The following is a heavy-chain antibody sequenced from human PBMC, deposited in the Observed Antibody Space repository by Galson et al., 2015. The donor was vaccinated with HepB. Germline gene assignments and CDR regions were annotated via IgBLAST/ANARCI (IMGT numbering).Heavy chain of an antibody. J-gene: IGHJ4*02. V-gene: IGHV1-8*01. D-gene: IGHD2-8*01. CDR2: MNPDSGNT. CDR1: GYTFTNSD. CDR3: ARGRYCTSGACPYYFDN. Sequence: SVKVSCKASGYTFTNSDINWLRQATGQGLEWIGWMNPDSGNTGYTQKFQGRVTMTRNTSITTAHMELSSLRSEDTAVYYCARGRYCTSGACPYYFDNWGQGTLVTVSS.